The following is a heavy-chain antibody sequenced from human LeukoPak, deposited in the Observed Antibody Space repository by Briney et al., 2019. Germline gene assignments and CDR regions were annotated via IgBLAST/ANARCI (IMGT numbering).Heavy chain of an antibody. Sequence: SETLSLTCAVYGGSFSGYYWSWIRQPPGKGLEWIGYIYYSGSSKFNPSLKSRVTISVGTSRSQFSLRLSSVTAADTAVYYCARDRGGGYHGPFDSWGQGTLVTVSS. D-gene: IGHD1-26*01. CDR2: IYYSGSS. J-gene: IGHJ4*02. CDR3: ARDRGGGYHGPFDS. CDR1: GGSFSGYY. V-gene: IGHV4-59*01.